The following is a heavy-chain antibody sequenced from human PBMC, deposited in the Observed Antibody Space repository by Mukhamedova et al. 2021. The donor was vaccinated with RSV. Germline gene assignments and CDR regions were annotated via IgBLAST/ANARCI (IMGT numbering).Heavy chain of an antibody. CDR1: SSYA. J-gene: IGHJ4*01. CDR2: ISYDGSNK. CDR3: ARQTIVVVAARDFMVD. V-gene: IGHV3-30*04. D-gene: IGHD2-15*01. Sequence: SSYAIHWVRQAPGKGLEWVAVISYDGSNKYYADSVKGRITISRDNSKNTLYLQMNSLRPEDTAVYYCARQTIVVVAARDFMVD.